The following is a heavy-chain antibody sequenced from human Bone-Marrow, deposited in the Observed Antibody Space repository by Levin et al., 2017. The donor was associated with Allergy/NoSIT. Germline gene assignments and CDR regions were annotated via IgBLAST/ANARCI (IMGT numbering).Heavy chain of an antibody. CDR1: GFTFSNYA. Sequence: GGSQRLSCAASGFTFSNYAMNWVRQAPGKGLEWVSGTSDSGGSTYYADSVKGRFTISRDNSKNTLYLQVNSLRAAHTALYYCAKDLSAVPAANYYYAMDVWGQGPTDTGSS. J-gene: IGHJ6*02. CDR3: AKDLSAVPAANYYYAMDV. D-gene: IGHD2-2*01. CDR2: TSDSGGST. V-gene: IGHV3-23*01.